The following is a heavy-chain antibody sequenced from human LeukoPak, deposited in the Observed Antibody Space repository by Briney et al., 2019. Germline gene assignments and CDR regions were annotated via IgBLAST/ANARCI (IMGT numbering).Heavy chain of an antibody. Sequence: GGSLRLSCAASGFTFSSYAMSWVRQAPGKGLEWVSVISGSGSSTYYADSVKGRFTISRDNSKNTLYLQMNSLRAEDTAVYYCARDITSGTFDPWGQGTLVTVSS. D-gene: IGHD2-2*01. CDR2: ISGSGSST. J-gene: IGHJ5*02. CDR3: ARDITSGTFDP. V-gene: IGHV3-23*01. CDR1: GFTFSSYA.